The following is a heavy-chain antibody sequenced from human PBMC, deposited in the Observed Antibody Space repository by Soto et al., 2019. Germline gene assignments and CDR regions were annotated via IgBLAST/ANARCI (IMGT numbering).Heavy chain of an antibody. CDR2: IYYSGST. CDR1: GGSISSSSYY. Sequence: QLQLQESGPGLVKPSETLSLTCTVSGGSISSSSYYWGWIRQPPGKGLEWIGSIYYSGSTYYNPSLKSRVTISVDTSKNQFSLKLSSVTAADTAVYYCARHRSSGVVVVAAGNWFDPWGQGTLVTVSS. V-gene: IGHV4-39*01. D-gene: IGHD2-15*01. CDR3: ARHRSSGVVVVAAGNWFDP. J-gene: IGHJ5*02.